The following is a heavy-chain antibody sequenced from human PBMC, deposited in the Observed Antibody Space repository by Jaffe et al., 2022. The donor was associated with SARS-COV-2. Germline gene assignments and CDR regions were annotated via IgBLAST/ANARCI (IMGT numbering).Heavy chain of an antibody. Sequence: QVQLQESGPGLVKPSETLSLTCTVSGASISSYYWNWIRQSPGKGLEWIGYTHYSGSTSSNPSLRSRVTISVDTSNNQLSLKLRSVTAADTAVYHCARYAATLEYYYYMDVWGRGTTVTVSS. CDR2: THYSGST. V-gene: IGHV4-59*01. CDR1: GASISSYY. J-gene: IGHJ6*03. CDR3: ARYAATLEYYYYMDV.